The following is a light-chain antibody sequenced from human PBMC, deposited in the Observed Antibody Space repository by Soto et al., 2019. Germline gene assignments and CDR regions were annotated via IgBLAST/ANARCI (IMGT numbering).Light chain of an antibody. CDR3: QQYGSSPIN. V-gene: IGKV3-20*01. CDR1: ERVLDH. Sequence: ETVLMQSHSTLSSYAGARANLSRGASERVLDHLAWFQQRPGQCSRLLIYGPGTRATGIPDRFTGSGSGTDFTLTISRLEPEDFAVYYCQQYGSSPINFGQGTQLEIK. CDR2: GPG. J-gene: IGKJ5*01.